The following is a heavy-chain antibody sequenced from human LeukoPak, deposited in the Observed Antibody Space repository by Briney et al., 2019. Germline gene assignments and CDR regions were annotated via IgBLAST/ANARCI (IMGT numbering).Heavy chain of an antibody. V-gene: IGHV4-61*02. Sequence: SETLSLTCTVSGGSISSGSYYWSWIRQPAGMGLEWIGRIYTSGSTNYNPSLKSRVTISVDTSKNQFSLKLSSVTAADTAVYYCARNIPARPQDYWGQGTLVTVSS. CDR3: ARNIPARPQDY. J-gene: IGHJ4*02. D-gene: IGHD6-6*01. CDR1: GGSISSGSYY. CDR2: IYTSGST.